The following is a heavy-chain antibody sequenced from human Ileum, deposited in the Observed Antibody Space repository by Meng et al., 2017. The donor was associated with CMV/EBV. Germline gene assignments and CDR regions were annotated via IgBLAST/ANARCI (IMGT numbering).Heavy chain of an antibody. Sequence: GESLKISCAASGFTFSTYAMHWVRQAPGKGLEHVSAINSNGGSTYYADSVKGRFTISRDNSKNTLYLQMGSLRAEDTALYHCARERTVLTGFLEWLLFNYWGQGTLVTVSS. V-gene: IGHV3-64*02. CDR3: ARERTVLTGFLEWLLFNY. D-gene: IGHD3-3*01. CDR2: INSNGGST. J-gene: IGHJ4*02. CDR1: GFTFSTYA.